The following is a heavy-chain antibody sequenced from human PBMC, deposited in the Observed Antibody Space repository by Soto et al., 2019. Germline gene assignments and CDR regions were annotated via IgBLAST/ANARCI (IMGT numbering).Heavy chain of an antibody. J-gene: IGHJ4*02. CDR1: GFHFSSYG. Sequence: PGVSLRLSCVASGFHFSSYGRSWVRQAPGMGLEWVSGISGSGGTTYFADSVKGRFTISRDNSKNTLYLQMSSLRAEDTAIYYCARASAYSTPWSFDNWGQGTLVTVYS. CDR3: ARASAYSTPWSFDN. V-gene: IGHV3-23*01. CDR2: ISGSGGTT. D-gene: IGHD6-13*01.